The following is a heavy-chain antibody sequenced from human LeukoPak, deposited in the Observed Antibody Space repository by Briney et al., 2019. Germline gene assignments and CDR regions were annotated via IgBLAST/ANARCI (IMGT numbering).Heavy chain of an antibody. CDR2: ISTSSSYV. Sequence: GGSLRLSCAASGFTFSSYSMNWVRQAPGKGLEWVSFISTSSSYVHYADSVKGRFTTSRDNAKNSLYLQMNNLRAEDTTVYYCARVAYYYGPTDDYRYYYMDVWGKGTTVTVSS. CDR1: GFTFSSYS. CDR3: ARVAYYYGPTDDYRYYYMDV. D-gene: IGHD3-10*01. V-gene: IGHV3-21*01. J-gene: IGHJ6*03.